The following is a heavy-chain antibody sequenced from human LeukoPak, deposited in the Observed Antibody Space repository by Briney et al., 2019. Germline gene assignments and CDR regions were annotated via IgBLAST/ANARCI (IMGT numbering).Heavy chain of an antibody. J-gene: IGHJ3*02. V-gene: IGHV4-59*01. CDR1: GGSISSYY. Sequence: SETLSLTCTVSGGSISSYYWSWIRQPPGKGLEWIGYIYYSGSTNYNPSLKSRVTISVDTSKNQFSLKLSSVTAADTAVYYCARDLVYGDARGAFDIWGKGTMVTVSS. D-gene: IGHD4-17*01. CDR2: IYYSGST. CDR3: ARDLVYGDARGAFDI.